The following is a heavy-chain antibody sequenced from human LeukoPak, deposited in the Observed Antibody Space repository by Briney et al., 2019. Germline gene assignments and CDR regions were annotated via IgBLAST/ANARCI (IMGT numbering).Heavy chain of an antibody. J-gene: IGHJ3*02. CDR3: ARDLLPGDIVVFAFDI. V-gene: IGHV4-39*07. Sequence: SETLSLTCTVSGGSISSRSYYWGWIRQPPGKGLEWIGSIYNSESTYYNPSLKSRVTISVDTSKNQLSLKVSSVTAADTAVYYCARDLLPGDIVVFAFDIWGQGTMVTVSS. CDR1: GGSISSRSYY. D-gene: IGHD2-2*01. CDR2: IYNSEST.